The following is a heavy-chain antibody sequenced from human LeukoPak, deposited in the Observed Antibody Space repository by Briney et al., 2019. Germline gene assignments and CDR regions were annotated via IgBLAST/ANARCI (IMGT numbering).Heavy chain of an antibody. CDR2: MHPNSGNT. CDR1: GYTFTSYD. J-gene: IGHJ4*02. V-gene: IGHV1-8*03. CDR3: ARRKYYYDNSGYYFDY. D-gene: IGHD3-22*01. Sequence: ASVKVSCKASGYTFTSYDINWVRQATGQGLEWMGWMHPNSGNTGYAQKFQGRVTITRNTSISTAYMELSSLRSEDTAVYYCARRKYYYDNSGYYFDYWGQGTLVTVSS.